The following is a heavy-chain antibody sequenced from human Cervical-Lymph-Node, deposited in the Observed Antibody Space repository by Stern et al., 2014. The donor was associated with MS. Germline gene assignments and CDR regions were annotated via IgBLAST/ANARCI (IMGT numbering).Heavy chain of an antibody. V-gene: IGHV3-33*01. CDR1: GFTFSSYG. Sequence: VQLVESGGGVVQPGRSLRLACAASGFTFSSYGMNWVRQAPDKGLEWVAVIWYDGSNKYYADSVKGRFTISRDNSKNTLYLQMNSLRAEDTAVYYCARDSSKGGSNYWGQGTLVTVSS. D-gene: IGHD2-2*01. J-gene: IGHJ4*02. CDR3: ARDSSKGGSNY. CDR2: IWYDGSNK.